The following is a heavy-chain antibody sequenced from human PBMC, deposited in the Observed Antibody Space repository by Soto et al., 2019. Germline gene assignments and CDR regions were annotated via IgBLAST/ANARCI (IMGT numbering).Heavy chain of an antibody. D-gene: IGHD2-8*01. CDR2: ISAYNGNT. Sequence: ASGKVSCKASGYTFTSYGISWVRQAPGQGLEWMGWISAYNGNTNYAQKLQGRVTMTTDTSTSTAYMELRSLRSDDTAVSYCVSAEYCTHVVCYDAFDIWVQGTMVTVSS. CDR1: GYTFTSYG. V-gene: IGHV1-18*01. J-gene: IGHJ3*02. CDR3: VSAEYCTHVVCYDAFDI.